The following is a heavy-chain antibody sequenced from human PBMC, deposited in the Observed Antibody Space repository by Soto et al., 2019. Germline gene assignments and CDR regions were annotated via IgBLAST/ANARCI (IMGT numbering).Heavy chain of an antibody. CDR2: MNPNTGNT. J-gene: IGHJ5*02. D-gene: IGHD6-13*01. Sequence: QVQLVQSGAEVKKPGASVRVSCKASGYTFTSSDVYWVRQANGQGLELMGWMNPNTGNTGYAQKFQGRVTVTADESTSTAYMELNSLRSEDTAIYFCARARGTSWYNWFDPWGQGTLVTVSS. V-gene: IGHV1-8*01. CDR1: GYTFTSSD. CDR3: ARARGTSWYNWFDP.